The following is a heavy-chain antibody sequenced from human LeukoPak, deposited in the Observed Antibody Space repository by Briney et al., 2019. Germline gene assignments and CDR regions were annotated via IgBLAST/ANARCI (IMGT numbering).Heavy chain of an antibody. Sequence: ASVKVSCKASGYTFTAYFIHWVRQAPGQGLEWMGWINPNSGGTNYAQKFQGRVTMTRDTSISTAYMELISLKSDDTAVYYCARVLFQWELRYWGQGTLVTVSS. D-gene: IGHD1-26*01. CDR3: ARVLFQWELRY. V-gene: IGHV1-2*02. J-gene: IGHJ4*02. CDR1: GYTFTAYF. CDR2: INPNSGGT.